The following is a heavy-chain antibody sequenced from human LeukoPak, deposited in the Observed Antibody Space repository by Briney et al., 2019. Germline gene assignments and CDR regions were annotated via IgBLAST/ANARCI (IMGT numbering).Heavy chain of an antibody. CDR1: GGSFSGYY. CDR2: INHSGST. D-gene: IGHD3-22*01. Sequence: PSETLSLTCAVYGGSFSGYYWSWIRQPPGKGLEWIGEINHSGSTNYNPSLKSRVTISVDTSKNQFSLKLSSVTAADTAVYYCAREGYYDSSGSFDYWGQGTLVTVSS. CDR3: AREGYYDSSGSFDY. J-gene: IGHJ4*02. V-gene: IGHV4-34*01.